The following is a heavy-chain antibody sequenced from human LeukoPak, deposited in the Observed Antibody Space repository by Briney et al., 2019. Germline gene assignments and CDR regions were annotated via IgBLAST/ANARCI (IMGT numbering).Heavy chain of an antibody. CDR2: FDPEDGET. CDR3: ATLITMVRGVIITVNWFDP. D-gene: IGHD3-10*01. Sequence: GASVKVACKVSGYTLTELSMHWVRQAPGKGLEWMGGFDPEDGETIYAQKFQGRVTMTKDTSTDTAYMELSSLRSEDTAVYYCATLITMVRGVIITVNWFDPWGQGTLVTVSS. J-gene: IGHJ5*02. CDR1: GYTLTELS. V-gene: IGHV1-24*01.